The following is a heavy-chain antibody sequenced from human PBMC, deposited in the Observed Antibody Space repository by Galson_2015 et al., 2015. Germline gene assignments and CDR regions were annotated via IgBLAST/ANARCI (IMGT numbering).Heavy chain of an antibody. V-gene: IGHV3-15*01. CDR2: IKSKTDGGTT. CDR1: GFTFSNAW. J-gene: IGHJ4*02. D-gene: IGHD3-3*01. CDR3: TTEDRDYDFWSGYYTRRFDY. Sequence: SLRLSCAASGFTFSNAWMSWVRQAPGKGLEWVGRIKSKTDGGTTDYAAPVKGRFTISRDDSKNTLYLQMNSLKTEDTAVYYCTTEDRDYDFWSGYYTRRFDYWGQGTLVTFSS.